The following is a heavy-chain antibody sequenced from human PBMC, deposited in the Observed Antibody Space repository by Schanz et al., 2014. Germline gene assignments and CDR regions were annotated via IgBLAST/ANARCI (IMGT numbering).Heavy chain of an antibody. V-gene: IGHV1-2*06. CDR3: ARDGGGD. Sequence: QGHLVQSGAEVKEPGASVKVSCKASGGTFSSYTISWVRQAPGQGLEWMGRINPNSGDTNYAQKFQGRVTMTRDTSISTAYMELSRPTSDDTAVYYCARDGGGDWGQGTLVTVSS. CDR2: INPNSGDT. CDR1: GGTFSSYT. J-gene: IGHJ4*02.